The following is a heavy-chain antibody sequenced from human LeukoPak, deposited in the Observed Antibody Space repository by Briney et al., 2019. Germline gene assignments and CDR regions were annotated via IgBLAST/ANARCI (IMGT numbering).Heavy chain of an antibody. CDR3: ARLAISMIRDPGAFDI. CDR1: GYTFTGYY. J-gene: IGHJ3*02. CDR2: INPNSGGT. V-gene: IGHV1-2*02. D-gene: IGHD3-22*01. Sequence: GASVKVSCKASGYTFTGYYMHWVRQAPGQGLEWMGWINPNSGGTNYAQKFQGRVTMTRDTSISTAYMELSSLRSEDTAVYYCARLAISMIRDPGAFDIWGQGTMVTVSS.